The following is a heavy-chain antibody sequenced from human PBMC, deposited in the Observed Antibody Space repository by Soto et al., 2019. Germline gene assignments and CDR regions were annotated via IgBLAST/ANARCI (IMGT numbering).Heavy chain of an antibody. D-gene: IGHD3-16*01. CDR1: GFTFSSAW. CDR2: IRSKTDGGTT. V-gene: IGHV3-15*01. Sequence: PGGSLRLSCVASGFTFSSAWMSWVRQAPGKGLEWVGRIRSKTDGGTTDYAAPVKGRFAMSRDDSINTLYLQMSSLIIEDTAVYYCTDGLALRGQGALVTVSS. J-gene: IGHJ4*02. CDR3: TDGLAL.